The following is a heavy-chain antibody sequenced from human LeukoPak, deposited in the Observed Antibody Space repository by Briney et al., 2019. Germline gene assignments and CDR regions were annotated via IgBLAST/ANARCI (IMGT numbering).Heavy chain of an antibody. V-gene: IGHV4-59*01. J-gene: IGHJ5*02. D-gene: IGHD4-17*01. Sequence: PSETLSRTCTVSGGSSSSYYWSWIRQPPGKGLEWIGYINYSGSTNYNPSLKSRVTISVDTSKNQFSLKLSSVTAADTAVYYCARCPDDYGDYWFDPWGQGTLVTVSS. CDR2: INYSGST. CDR1: GGSSSSYY. CDR3: ARCPDDYGDYWFDP.